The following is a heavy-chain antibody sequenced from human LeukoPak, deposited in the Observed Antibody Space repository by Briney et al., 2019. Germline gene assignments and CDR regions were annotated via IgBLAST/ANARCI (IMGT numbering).Heavy chain of an antibody. CDR2: INYGGTT. CDR1: GGSIRNYY. J-gene: IGHJ4*02. V-gene: IGHV4-59*05. D-gene: IGHD3-10*01. Sequence: SETLSLTCTVSGGSIRNYYWSWIRQPPGKELEWIASINYGGTTYYNPSLKSRVTISVDTSKNQFSLRLSSVTAADTAVYLCARYVVYGSGKYYFDYWGQGSLVTVSS. CDR3: ARYVVYGSGKYYFDY.